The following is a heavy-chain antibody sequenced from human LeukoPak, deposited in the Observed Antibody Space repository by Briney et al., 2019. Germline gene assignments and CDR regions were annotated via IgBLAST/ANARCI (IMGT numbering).Heavy chain of an antibody. J-gene: IGHJ6*02. V-gene: IGHV1-24*01. CDR1: GYTLTELS. Sequence: GASVKVSCKVSGYTLTELSMHWVRQAPGKGLEWMGGFDPEDGETIYAQKLQGRVTMTTDTSTSTAYMELRSLRSDDTAVYYCARDLASGGYYYYGMDVWGQGTTVTVSS. CDR3: ARDLASGGYYYYGMDV. D-gene: IGHD1-1*01. CDR2: FDPEDGET.